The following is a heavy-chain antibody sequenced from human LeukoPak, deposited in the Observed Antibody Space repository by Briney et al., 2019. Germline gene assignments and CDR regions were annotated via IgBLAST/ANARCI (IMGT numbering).Heavy chain of an antibody. D-gene: IGHD6-13*01. CDR1: GFTFSSYA. Sequence: PGGSERLFCAASGFTFSSYAMHWVRQAPGKGLEWVAVISYDGSNKYYADSVKGRFTISRDNAKNSLYLQMNSLRAEDTAVYYCARDPPRYSSSWYPWFDPWGQGTLVTVSS. J-gene: IGHJ5*02. V-gene: IGHV3-30-3*01. CDR2: ISYDGSNK. CDR3: ARDPPRYSSSWYPWFDP.